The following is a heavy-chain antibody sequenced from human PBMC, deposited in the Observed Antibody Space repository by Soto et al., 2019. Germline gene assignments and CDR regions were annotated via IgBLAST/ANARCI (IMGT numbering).Heavy chain of an antibody. CDR3: TTVTTVDYYFDY. V-gene: IGHV3-72*01. Sequence: GGSLRLSCAASGLTFSDRYMDWVRQAPGEGLEWVGRIRKRINSYTTEYAASVKGRFTISRDDSTNSLYLQMSSLETEDTAVYYCTTVTTVDYYFDYWGQGTLVTVSS. CDR1: GLTFSDRY. CDR2: IRKRINSYTT. J-gene: IGHJ4*02. D-gene: IGHD4-17*01.